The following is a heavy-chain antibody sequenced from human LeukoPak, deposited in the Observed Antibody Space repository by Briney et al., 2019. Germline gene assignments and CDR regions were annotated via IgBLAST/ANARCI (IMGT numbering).Heavy chain of an antibody. CDR1: GDSISTYF. CDR2: IYYSGST. CDR3: AREAYCGGDCYSGFDY. J-gene: IGHJ4*02. V-gene: IGHV4-59*01. Sequence: LSETLSLTCTVSGDSISTYFWSWIRQPPGKGLQWIGYIYYSGSTNYNPSLKSRVTISVDPSKNQFSLKLSPVTAADTAVYYCAREAYCGGDCYSGFDYWGQGTLVTVSS. D-gene: IGHD2-21*02.